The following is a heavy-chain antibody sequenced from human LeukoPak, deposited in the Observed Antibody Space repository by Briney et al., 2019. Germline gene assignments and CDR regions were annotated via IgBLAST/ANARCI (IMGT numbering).Heavy chain of an antibody. D-gene: IGHD3-22*01. V-gene: IGHV3-30*18. CDR3: AKAGASSGPLDY. Sequence: SGGSLRLSCAASGFTFSSYGMHWFRQDPGKGLEWVAVISYDGSNKYYADSVKGRFTISRDNSKNTLYLKMNSLRAEDTAVYYCAKAGASSGPLDYWGQGTLVTVSS. CDR2: ISYDGSNK. CDR1: GFTFSSYG. J-gene: IGHJ4*02.